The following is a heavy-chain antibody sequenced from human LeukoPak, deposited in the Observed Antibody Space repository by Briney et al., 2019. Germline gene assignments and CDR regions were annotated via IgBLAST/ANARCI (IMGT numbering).Heavy chain of an antibody. CDR3: ARGAVVVPAAISDRYYYYGMDV. CDR1: GGTFSSYA. V-gene: IGHV1-69*04. Sequence: SVKVSCKASGGTFSSYAISWVRQAPGQGLEWMGRIIPIFGIANYAQKFQGRVTITADKSTSTAYMELSSLRSEDTAVYYCARGAVVVPAAISDRYYYYGMDVWGQGTTVTVSS. D-gene: IGHD2-2*01. J-gene: IGHJ6*02. CDR2: IIPIFGIA.